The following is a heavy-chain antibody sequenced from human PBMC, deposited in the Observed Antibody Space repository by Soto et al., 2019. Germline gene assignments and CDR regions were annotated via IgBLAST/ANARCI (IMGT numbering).Heavy chain of an antibody. J-gene: IGHJ4*02. CDR3: AKGCPPGTSGYFLDY. D-gene: IGHD3-10*01. V-gene: IGHV3-23*01. CDR2: VSASGLNT. CDR1: GFTFSTYA. Sequence: EVQLLESGGKLVQPGGSLTLSCAASGFTFSTYAMAWVRQAPGKGLEWVSGVSASGLNTDYADPVKGRFYISRDNSKNTVSMHMTSLRAEDPAFYSCAKGCPPGTSGYFLDYWGQGTPVTVTS.